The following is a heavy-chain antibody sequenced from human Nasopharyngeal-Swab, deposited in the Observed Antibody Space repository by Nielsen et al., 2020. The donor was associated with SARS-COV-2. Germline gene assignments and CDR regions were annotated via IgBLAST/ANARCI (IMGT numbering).Heavy chain of an antibody. V-gene: IGHV3-48*02. D-gene: IGHD3-9*01. CDR1: GFTFSSYS. CDR3: ARDRATRRYFDWSTFDY. Sequence: GGSLRLSCTASGFTFSSYSMNWVRQAPGKGLEWVSYISSSGSTIYYADSVKGRFTISRDNAKNSLYLQMNSLRDEDTAVYYCARDRATRRYFDWSTFDYWGQGTLVTVSS. CDR2: ISSSGSTI. J-gene: IGHJ4*02.